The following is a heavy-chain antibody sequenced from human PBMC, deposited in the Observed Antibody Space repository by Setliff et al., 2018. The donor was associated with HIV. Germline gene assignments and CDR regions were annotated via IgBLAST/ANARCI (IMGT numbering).Heavy chain of an antibody. CDR2: ISSSGSHI. CDR3: ARDDDTTSHYGLFEF. CDR1: GFTFSDYY. J-gene: IGHJ4*02. V-gene: IGHV3-11*04. Sequence: KTGGSLRLSCAASGFTFSDYYMSWIRQAPGKGLEWVSYISSSGSHIYYADSVKGRFIISRDNAKNSLYLQMNSLRGEDTAVYYCARDDDTTSHYGLFEFWGQGTLVTVSS. D-gene: IGHD3-22*01.